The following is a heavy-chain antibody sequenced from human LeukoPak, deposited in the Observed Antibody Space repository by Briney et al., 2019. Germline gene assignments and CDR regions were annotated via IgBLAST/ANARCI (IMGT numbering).Heavy chain of an antibody. Sequence: SVKVSCKASGGTFSSYAISWVRQAPGQGLEWMGGIIPIFGTANYAQKFQGRVTITTDESTSTAYMELSSLRSEDTAVYYCATHQGYCTNGVCQLAYWGQGTLVTVSS. CDR3: ATHQGYCTNGVCQLAY. CDR2: IIPIFGTA. D-gene: IGHD2-8*01. CDR1: GGTFSSYA. V-gene: IGHV1-69*05. J-gene: IGHJ4*02.